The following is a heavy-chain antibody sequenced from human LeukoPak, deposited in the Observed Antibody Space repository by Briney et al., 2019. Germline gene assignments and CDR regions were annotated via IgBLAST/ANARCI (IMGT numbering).Heavy chain of an antibody. V-gene: IGHV4-59*01. J-gene: IGHJ4*02. CDR3: ARVPKSGDCGFDY. CDR2: IYYSGST. CDR1: GGSISSYY. D-gene: IGHD2-21*02. Sequence: PSETLSLTCTVSGGSISSYYWSWIRQPPGKGLEWIGYIYYSGSTNYNPSLKSRVTISVDTSKNQFSLKLSSVTAADTAVYYCARVPKSGDCGFDYWGQGTLVTVSS.